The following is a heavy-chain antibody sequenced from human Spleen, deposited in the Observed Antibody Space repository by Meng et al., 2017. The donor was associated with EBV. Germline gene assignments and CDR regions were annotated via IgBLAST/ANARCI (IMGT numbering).Heavy chain of an antibody. J-gene: IGHJ4*02. CDR2: TNENGAIT. CDR1: GFSFRGYW. CDR3: AKGITMVRGVKGFPFDY. V-gene: IGHV3-74*01. Sequence: EVQRVESXVALVQPGXSLRLSXAASGFSFRGYWMNWVRQVPGKRLVWVARTNENGAITNYADSVKGRFTISRDNAKNTLYLQMNSLRAEDTAVYYCAKGITMVRGVKGFPFDYWGQGTLVTVSS. D-gene: IGHD3-10*01.